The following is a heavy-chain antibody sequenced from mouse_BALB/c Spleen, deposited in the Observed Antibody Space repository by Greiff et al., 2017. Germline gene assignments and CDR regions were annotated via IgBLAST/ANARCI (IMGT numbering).Heavy chain of an antibody. D-gene: IGHD2-4*01. J-gene: IGHJ3*01. CDR3: ARGDYDPFAY. CDR2: ISYSGST. V-gene: IGHV3-2*02. CDR1: GYSITSDYA. Sequence: EVKLQESGPGLVKPSQSLSLTCTVTGYSITSDYAWNWIRQFPGNKLEWMGYISYSGSTSYNPSLKSRISITRDTSKNQFFLQLNSVTTEDTATYYCARGDYDPFAYWGQGTLVTVSA.